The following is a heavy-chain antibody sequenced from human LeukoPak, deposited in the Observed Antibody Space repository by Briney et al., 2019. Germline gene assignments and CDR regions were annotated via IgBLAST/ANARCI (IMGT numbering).Heavy chain of an antibody. CDR2: ISSSGSTI. Sequence: AGGSLRLSCAASGFTFSDYYMSWIRQAPGKGLEWVSYISSSGSTIYYADSVKGRFTISRDNAKNSLYLQMNSLRAEDTAVYYCAREDLDYNFWSGYLPDWGQGTPVTVSS. CDR3: AREDLDYNFWSGYLPD. CDR1: GFTFSDYY. D-gene: IGHD3-3*01. V-gene: IGHV3-11*04. J-gene: IGHJ4*02.